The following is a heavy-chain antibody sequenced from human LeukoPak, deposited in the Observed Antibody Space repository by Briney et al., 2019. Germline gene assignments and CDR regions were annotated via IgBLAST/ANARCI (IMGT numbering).Heavy chain of an antibody. CDR2: IYYSGST. CDR3: ARVVEPISSQGDYYYYMDV. D-gene: IGHD2-2*01. J-gene: IGHJ6*03. CDR1: GGSISSGGYY. V-gene: IGHV4-31*03. Sequence: SETLSLTCTVSGGSISSGGYYWSWLRQHPGKGLEWIGYIYYSGSTYYNPSLKSRVTISVDTSKNQFSLKLSSVTAADTAVYYCARVVEPISSQGDYYYYMDVWGKGTTVTVSS.